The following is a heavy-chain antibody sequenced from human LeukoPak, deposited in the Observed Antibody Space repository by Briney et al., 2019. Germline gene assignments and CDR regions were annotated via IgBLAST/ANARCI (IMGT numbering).Heavy chain of an antibody. J-gene: IGHJ5*02. V-gene: IGHV1-46*01. Sequence: GSVKETCMASGYSVPKNYMHSVRQAPGQGLEWMGIINPACGDRRYAQKFQGRVTITGDTSTNTVYMELSSLKSEDTALYYCARDPQGVSTGYDWLVGLNWFAPW. D-gene: IGHD5-12*01. CDR2: INPACGDR. CDR1: GYSVPKNY. CDR3: ARDPQGVSTGYDWLVGLNWFAP.